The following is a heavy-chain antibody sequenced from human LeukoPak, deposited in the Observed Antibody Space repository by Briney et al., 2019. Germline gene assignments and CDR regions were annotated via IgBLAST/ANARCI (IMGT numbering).Heavy chain of an antibody. CDR2: IIPILGIA. Sequence: GSSVMVSCKASGGTFSSYTISWVRQAPGQGLEWMGRIIPILGIANYAQKFQGRVTITADKSTSTAYMELSSLRSEDTAVYYCARDPCGGDCYLNWFDPWGQGTLVTVSS. V-gene: IGHV1-69*04. D-gene: IGHD2-21*02. CDR1: GGTFSSYT. J-gene: IGHJ5*02. CDR3: ARDPCGGDCYLNWFDP.